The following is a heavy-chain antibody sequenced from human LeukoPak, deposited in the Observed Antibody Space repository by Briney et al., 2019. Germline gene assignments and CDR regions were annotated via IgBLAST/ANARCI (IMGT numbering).Heavy chain of an antibody. CDR2: INHSGST. V-gene: IGHV4-34*01. J-gene: IGHJ5*02. CDR3: ARGSTPIMIVPRGWFDP. D-gene: IGHD3-22*01. Sequence: SETLSLTCAVYGGSFSGYYWSWIRQPPGKGLEWIGEINHSGSTNYNPSLKSRVTISVDTSKNQFSLKLSSVTAADTAVYYCARGSTPIMIVPRGWFDPWGQGTLVTVSS. CDR1: GGSFSGYY.